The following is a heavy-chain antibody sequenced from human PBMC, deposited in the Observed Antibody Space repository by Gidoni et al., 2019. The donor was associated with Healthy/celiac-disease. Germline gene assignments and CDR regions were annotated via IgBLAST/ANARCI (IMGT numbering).Heavy chain of an antibody. CDR1: GFTFSSSA. Sequence: QVQLVESGGGVVQPGRSLRLSCAASGFTFSSSALPGVRQAPGKGLEWVAVISYDGSNKYYADSVKGRFTISRDNSKNTLYLQMNSLRAEDTAVYYCARDRREGYMDVWGKGTTVTVSS. CDR3: ARDRREGYMDV. CDR2: ISYDGSNK. J-gene: IGHJ6*03. V-gene: IGHV3-30*04.